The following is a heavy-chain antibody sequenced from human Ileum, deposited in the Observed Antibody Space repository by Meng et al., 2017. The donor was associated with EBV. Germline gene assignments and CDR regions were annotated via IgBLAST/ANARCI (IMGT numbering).Heavy chain of an antibody. CDR1: GDSISSGSYY. J-gene: IGHJ4*02. D-gene: IGHD5-24*01. V-gene: IGHV4-61*01. CDR3: ATQESRDGHNPY. CDR2: MYHSGTT. Sequence: QVQLQESGPGLVKPSETLSLTCTVSGDSISSGSYYWSWIRQPPGKGLEWIGEMYHSGTTNYNPSLKSRVTISMGKSNNQLSLKLNSVTAADTAVYYCATQESRDGHNPYWGQGTLVTVYS.